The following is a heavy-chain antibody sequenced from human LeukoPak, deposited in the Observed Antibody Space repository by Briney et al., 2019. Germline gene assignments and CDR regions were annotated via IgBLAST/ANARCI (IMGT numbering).Heavy chain of an antibody. CDR3: ARDSADSSSLFSFDY. CDR2: IYSGGST. D-gene: IGHD6-13*01. Sequence: GGSLRLSCAASGFTVSSNYMSWVRQAPGKGLEWVSVIYSGGSTYYADSVKGRFTVSRDNSKNTLYLQMNSLRAEDTAVYYCARDSADSSSLFSFDYWGQGTLVTVSS. V-gene: IGHV3-66*01. CDR1: GFTVSSNY. J-gene: IGHJ4*02.